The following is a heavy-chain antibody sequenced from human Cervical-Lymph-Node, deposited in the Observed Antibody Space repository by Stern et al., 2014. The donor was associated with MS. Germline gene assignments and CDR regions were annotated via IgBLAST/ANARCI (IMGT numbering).Heavy chain of an antibody. D-gene: IGHD6-19*01. Sequence: QLVQSGAEVKKPGASVKVSCKASGYMFTSYGISWVRQAPGQGLEWMGWISAFNGNTKYAQKFQGRVLMTTDTSTNTTYMELGSLRSDDTAVYYCARDTAVSGTPIYGMDVWGQGTTVTVSS. CDR3: ARDTAVSGTPIYGMDV. CDR1: GYMFTSYG. V-gene: IGHV1-18*01. J-gene: IGHJ6*02. CDR2: ISAFNGNT.